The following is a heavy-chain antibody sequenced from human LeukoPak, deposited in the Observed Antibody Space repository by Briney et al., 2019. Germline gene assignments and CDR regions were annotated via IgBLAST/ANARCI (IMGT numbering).Heavy chain of an antibody. CDR2: IYYSGST. CDR1: GGSISSYY. Sequence: PSETLSLTCTVSGGSISSYYWSWIRQPPGKGLEWIGYIYYSGSTNYNPSLKSRVTISVDTSKNQFSLKLSSVTAADTAVYYCARGGSSSWYSTDYWGQGTLVTVSS. J-gene: IGHJ4*02. CDR3: ARGGSSSWYSTDY. D-gene: IGHD6-13*01. V-gene: IGHV4-59*01.